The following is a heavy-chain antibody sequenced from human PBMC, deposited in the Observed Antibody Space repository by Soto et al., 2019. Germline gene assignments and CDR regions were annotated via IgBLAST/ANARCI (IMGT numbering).Heavy chain of an antibody. D-gene: IGHD6-13*01. J-gene: IGHJ5*02. Sequence: PSETLSLTCTVSGGSISSGDYYWSWIRQPPGKGLEWIGYIYYSGSTYYNPSLKSRVTISVDTSKNQFSLKLSSVTAADTAVYYCARDRGQQLVVWRYWFDPWGQGTLVTVSS. V-gene: IGHV4-30-4*01. CDR2: IYYSGST. CDR3: ARDRGQQLVVWRYWFDP. CDR1: GGSISSGDYY.